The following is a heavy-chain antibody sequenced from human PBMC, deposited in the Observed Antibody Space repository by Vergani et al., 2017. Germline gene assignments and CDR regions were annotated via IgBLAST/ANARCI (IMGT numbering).Heavy chain of an antibody. CDR3: ARGEIVVVITPAIGAFDI. J-gene: IGHJ3*02. Sequence: QVQLQESGPGLVKPSETLSLTCTVSGGSISSYYWSWIRQPAGKGLEWIGRIYTSGSTNYNPSLKSRVTMSVDTSKNQFSLKLSSVTAADTAVYYCARGEIVVVITPAIGAFDIWGQGTMVTVSS. CDR1: GGSISSYY. CDR2: IYTSGST. D-gene: IGHD3-22*01. V-gene: IGHV4-4*07.